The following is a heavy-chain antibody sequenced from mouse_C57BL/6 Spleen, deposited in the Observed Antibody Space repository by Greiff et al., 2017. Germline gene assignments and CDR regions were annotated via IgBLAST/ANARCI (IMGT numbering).Heavy chain of an antibody. D-gene: IGHD2-1*01. V-gene: IGHV5-6*01. CDR1: GFTFSSYG. Sequence: EVKLVESGGDLVKPGGSLKLSCAASGFTFSSYGMSWVRQTPDKRLEWVATISSGGSYTYYPDSVKGRFTISRDNAKNTLYLRMSSLKSEDTAMYYCARQEVYYGNSLYYFDYWGQGTTLTVSS. J-gene: IGHJ2*01. CDR3: ARQEVYYGNSLYYFDY. CDR2: ISSGGSYT.